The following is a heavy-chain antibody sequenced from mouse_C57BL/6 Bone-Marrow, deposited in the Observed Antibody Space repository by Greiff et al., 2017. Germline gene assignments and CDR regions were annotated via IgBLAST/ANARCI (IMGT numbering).Heavy chain of an antibody. CDR3: TRSGGYDVGFAY. D-gene: IGHD2-2*01. Sequence: ESGAELVRPGASVTLSCKASGYTFTDYEMHWVKQTPVHGLEWIGAIDPETGGTAYNQKFKGKAILTADKSSSTAYMELRSLTSEDSAVYYCTRSGGYDVGFAYWGQGTLVTVSA. CDR1: GYTFTDYE. J-gene: IGHJ3*01. V-gene: IGHV1-15*01. CDR2: IDPETGGT.